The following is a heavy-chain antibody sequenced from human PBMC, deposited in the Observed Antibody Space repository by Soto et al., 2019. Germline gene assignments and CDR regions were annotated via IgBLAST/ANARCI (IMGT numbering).Heavy chain of an antibody. J-gene: IGHJ4*02. CDR2: IYYSGST. D-gene: IGHD1-1*01. CDR3: ARQALGTIDN. Sequence: PSETLSLTCTVSGGSISSYYWSWIRQPPGKGLEWIGYIYYSGSTNYNPSLKSRVTISVDTSKNQFSLKLSSVTAADTAVYYCARQALGTIDNWGLGTLVTVSS. CDR1: GGSISSYY. V-gene: IGHV4-59*08.